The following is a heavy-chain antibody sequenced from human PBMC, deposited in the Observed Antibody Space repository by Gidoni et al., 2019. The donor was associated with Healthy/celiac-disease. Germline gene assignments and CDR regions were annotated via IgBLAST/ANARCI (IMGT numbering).Heavy chain of an antibody. D-gene: IGHD6-19*01. J-gene: IGHJ5*02. CDR3: AREGSGWYRGWFDP. CDR2: INHSGST. CDR1: GGSFSGYY. V-gene: IGHV4-34*01. Sequence: QVQLQQWGAGLLKPSETLSLTCAVYGGSFSGYYWSWIRQPPGKGLEWIGEINHSGSTNYNPSLKSRVTISVDTSKNQFSLKLSSVTAADTAVYYCAREGSGWYRGWFDPWGQGTLVTVSS.